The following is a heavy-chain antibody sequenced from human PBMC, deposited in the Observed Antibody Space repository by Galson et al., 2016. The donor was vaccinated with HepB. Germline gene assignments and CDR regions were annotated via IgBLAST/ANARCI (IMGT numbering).Heavy chain of an antibody. D-gene: IGHD7-27*01. J-gene: IGHJ5*02. V-gene: IGHV6-1*01. CDR3: ARAEANWDGGGDNWFDP. Sequence: AISGDSVSSDSAAWNWIRQSPSRGLEWLGRTYYRSKWYNAYALSVKSRITMNADTSKNQFSLQLNSVTPEDTALYFCARAEANWDGGGDNWFDPWGQGTLVTVPS. CDR2: TYYRSKWYN. CDR1: GDSVSSDSAA.